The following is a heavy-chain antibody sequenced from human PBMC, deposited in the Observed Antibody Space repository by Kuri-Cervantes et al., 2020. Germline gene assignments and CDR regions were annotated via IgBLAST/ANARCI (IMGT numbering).Heavy chain of an antibody. CDR2: ISGSDTTM. V-gene: IGHV3-11*01. CDR1: GGSTSSYY. Sequence: LSLTCTVSGGSTSSYYWSWIRQPPGKGLEWVSYISGSDTTMYYADSVKGRFTISRDNSQNTLYVQLNSLRVDDTAVYYCAKFDGDCRGDCYSVDYWGQGTLVTVSS. D-gene: IGHD2-21*02. J-gene: IGHJ4*02. CDR3: AKFDGDCRGDCYSVDY.